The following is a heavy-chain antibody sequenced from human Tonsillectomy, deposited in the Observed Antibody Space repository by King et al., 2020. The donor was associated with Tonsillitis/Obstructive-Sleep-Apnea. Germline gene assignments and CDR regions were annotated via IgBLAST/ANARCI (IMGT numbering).Heavy chain of an antibody. D-gene: IGHD6-19*01. Sequence: VQLVESGGGVVQSGRSLRLSCAASGFTFRTYGMHWVRQAPGKGLEWVALISYDGSNKYSADSVKGRFTISRDNSKNTVYLHMNSLRAEDTAVYYCAKDDASDWYGNYYYYGMDVWGQGTTVTVSS. V-gene: IGHV3-30*18. CDR3: AKDDASDWYGNYYYYGMDV. CDR1: GFTFRTYG. CDR2: ISYDGSNK. J-gene: IGHJ6*02.